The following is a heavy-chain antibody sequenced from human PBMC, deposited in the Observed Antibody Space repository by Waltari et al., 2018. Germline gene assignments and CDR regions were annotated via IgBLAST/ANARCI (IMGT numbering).Heavy chain of an antibody. V-gene: IGHV4-34*01. D-gene: IGHD3-3*01. Sequence: QVQLQQWGAGLLKPSETLSLTCVVSGGSFSGYYWSWTRPPPGTGLEWIGEINHSGRTKYNPSLKSRVTISIDTSKIQFSLKLRSVTVADTAVYYCARANTIFGVIRTWYYMDVWGKGTPVTVSS. CDR3: ARANTIFGVIRTWYYMDV. CDR1: GGSFSGYY. CDR2: INHSGRT. J-gene: IGHJ6*03.